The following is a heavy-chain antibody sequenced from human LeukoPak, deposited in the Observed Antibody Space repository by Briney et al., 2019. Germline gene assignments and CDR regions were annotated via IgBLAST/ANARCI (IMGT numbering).Heavy chain of an antibody. CDR3: ARRTSGWYEGYYFDY. V-gene: IGHV5-51*01. J-gene: IGHJ4*02. Sequence: GESLKISCKGSGYSFTSYWIGWVRQMPGKGLEWMGIIYPGDSDTRYSPSFQGQVTISADKSISTAYLQWSSLKASDTAMYYCARRTSGWYEGYYFDYWGQGTLVTVSS. D-gene: IGHD6-19*01. CDR2: IYPGDSDT. CDR1: GYSFTSYW.